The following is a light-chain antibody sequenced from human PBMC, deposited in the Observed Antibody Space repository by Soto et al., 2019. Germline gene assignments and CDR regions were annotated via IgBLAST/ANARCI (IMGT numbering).Light chain of an antibody. CDR1: QSVSSSY. V-gene: IGKV3-20*01. CDR2: GAS. Sequence: EIVLTQSPRTLSSSPGESAPLXCRASQSVSSSYLAWYQQKPGQAPRLLIYGASSRATGIPDRFSGSGSGTDFTLTISRLEPEDFAVYYCQQYGSSPTTFGQGTKVDIK. J-gene: IGKJ1*01. CDR3: QQYGSSPTT.